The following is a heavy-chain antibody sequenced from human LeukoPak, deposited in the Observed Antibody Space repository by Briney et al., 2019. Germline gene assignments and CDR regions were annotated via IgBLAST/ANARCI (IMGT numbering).Heavy chain of an antibody. CDR1: GGSFSGYH. J-gene: IGHJ4*02. V-gene: IGHV4-34*01. CDR2: INHSGST. Sequence: TSETLSLTCAVYGGSFSGYHWSWIRQPPGKGLEWIGEINHSGSTKYNPSLKSRVTISVDTSKNQFSLKLSSVTAADTAVYYCARGPGRRITIFGVVIKTYYFDYWGQGTLVTVSS. CDR3: ARGPGRRITIFGVVIKTYYFDY. D-gene: IGHD3-3*01.